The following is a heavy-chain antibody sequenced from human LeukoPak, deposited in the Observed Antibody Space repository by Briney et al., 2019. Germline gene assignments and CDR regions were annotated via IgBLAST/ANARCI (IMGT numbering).Heavy chain of an antibody. Sequence: TGGSLRLSCAASGFTFSSYWMKWVRQAPGKGLEWVANIKQDGSEKYYVDSVKGRFTISRDNSKNTLYLQMNSLRAEDTAVYYCAKDLGSSGWYIDYWGQGTLVTVSS. V-gene: IGHV3-7*03. CDR3: AKDLGSSGWYIDY. CDR1: GFTFSSYW. D-gene: IGHD6-19*01. J-gene: IGHJ4*02. CDR2: IKQDGSEK.